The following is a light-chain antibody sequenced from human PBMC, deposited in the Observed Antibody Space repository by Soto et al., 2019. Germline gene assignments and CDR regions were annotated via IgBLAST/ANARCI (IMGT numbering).Light chain of an antibody. J-gene: IGKJ3*01. CDR2: GAF. CDR3: QHYGRSPGLFT. CDR1: QSVSSN. V-gene: IGKV3-20*01. Sequence: EIVMTQSPVTLSVSPGERVTLSCRASQSVSSNLAWYQQKPGQAPSLLIYGAFTRATAIPDRFSGSGSGTDFTLTISRLEPEDFAVYYCQHYGRSPGLFTFGPGTKVDIK.